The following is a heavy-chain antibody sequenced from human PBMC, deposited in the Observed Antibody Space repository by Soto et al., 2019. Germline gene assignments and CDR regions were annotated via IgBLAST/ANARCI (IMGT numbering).Heavy chain of an antibody. CDR2: INGNTGHT. J-gene: IGHJ4*02. CDR1: GYTFSSYG. CDR3: ERERKWEPLPY. D-gene: IGHD1-26*01. Sequence: QVQLVQSGAEVREPGASVQVSCKTSGYTFSSYGITWVRQAPGQGLEWMGWINGNTGHTIYAMNLEDRLTISTDTSTTTAYTDLRSLKSEDTAVYYWERERKWEPLPYRGQGTLVTVSS. V-gene: IGHV1-18*01.